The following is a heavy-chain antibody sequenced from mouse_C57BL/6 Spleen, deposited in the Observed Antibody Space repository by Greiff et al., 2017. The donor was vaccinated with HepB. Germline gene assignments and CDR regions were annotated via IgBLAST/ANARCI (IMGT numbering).Heavy chain of an antibody. CDR3: ASEMPLYYDYDGGFAY. V-gene: IGHV5-4*01. Sequence: EVQRVESGGGLVKPGGSLKLSCAASGFTFSSYAMSWVRQTPEKRLEWVATISDGGSYTYYPDNVKGRFTISRDNAKNNLYLQMSHLKSEDTAMYYCASEMPLYYDYDGGFAYWGQGTLVTVSA. CDR2: ISDGGSYT. CDR1: GFTFSSYA. J-gene: IGHJ3*01. D-gene: IGHD2-4*01.